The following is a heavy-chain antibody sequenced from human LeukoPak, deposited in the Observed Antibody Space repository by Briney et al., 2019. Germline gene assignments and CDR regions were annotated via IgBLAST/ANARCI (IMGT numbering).Heavy chain of an antibody. Sequence: ASVNVSCKASGYTFTSYGISWVRQAPGQGLEWMGWISAYNGNTNYAQKLQGRVTMTTDTSTSTAYMELRNLRSDDTAVYCCARWTTVIFLDYWGQGTLVTVSS. CDR2: ISAYNGNT. CDR3: ARWTTVIFLDY. J-gene: IGHJ4*02. CDR1: GYTFTSYG. D-gene: IGHD4-17*01. V-gene: IGHV1-18*01.